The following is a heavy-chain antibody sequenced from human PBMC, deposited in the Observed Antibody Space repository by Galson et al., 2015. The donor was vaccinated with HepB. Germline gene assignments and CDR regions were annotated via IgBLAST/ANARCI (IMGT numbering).Heavy chain of an antibody. Sequence: SLRLSCAASGFSFSRFWMHWVRQVPGKGLEWVSLIINSGDRTYYADSVKGRFTISRDNSKNTLSLQMNSLRTEDTAVYYCAKALHFYSGTYYSTGFDPWGQGTLVTVSS. CDR3: AKALHFYSGTYYSTGFDP. V-gene: IGHV3-23*01. D-gene: IGHD1-26*01. J-gene: IGHJ5*02. CDR1: GFSFSRFW. CDR2: IINSGDRT.